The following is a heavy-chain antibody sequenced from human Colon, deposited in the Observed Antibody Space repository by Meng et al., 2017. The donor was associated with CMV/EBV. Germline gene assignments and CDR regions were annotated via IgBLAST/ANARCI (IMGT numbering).Heavy chain of an antibody. V-gene: IGHV4-34*01. CDR3: SRGREREWPTSDY. D-gene: IGHD3-3*01. CDR2: IHHDGST. Sequence: QVRLQQWGAQLLKPSETLALTCSVSGGSFSGYHWTWIRLPPGKGLEWIGEIHHDGSTNYSPSLESRVIISVDMSKNQFSLTLSSVTAADTAVYYCSRGREREWPTSDYWGQGTLVTVSS. CDR1: GGSFSGYH. J-gene: IGHJ4*02.